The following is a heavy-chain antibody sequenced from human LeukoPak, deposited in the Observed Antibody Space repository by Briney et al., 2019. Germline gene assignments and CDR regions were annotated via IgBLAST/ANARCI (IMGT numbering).Heavy chain of an antibody. V-gene: IGHV3-11*04. J-gene: IGHJ4*02. CDR3: ARDPYYDFWSGLPPYFDY. CDR1: GLTFSDYY. D-gene: IGHD3-3*01. Sequence: GGSLRLSCAASGLTFSDYYMSWIRQAPGKGLEWVSYINSSGSTIYYADSVKGRFTISRDNAKNSLYLQMNSLRAEDTAVYYCARDPYYDFWSGLPPYFDYWGQGTLVTVSS. CDR2: INSSGSTI.